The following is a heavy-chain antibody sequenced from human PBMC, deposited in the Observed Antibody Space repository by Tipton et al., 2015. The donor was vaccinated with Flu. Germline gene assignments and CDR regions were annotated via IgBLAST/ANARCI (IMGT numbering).Heavy chain of an antibody. CDR1: GYSFTSYE. D-gene: IGHD4-17*01. Sequence: QSGAEVKKPGASVKLSCKASGYSFTSYEITWVRQAPGQGLELVGWISGYNGNTKYTQKFQGRVTMTADTPTTTAFMELTNLTSADTAVYYCARKEENGAYDYFDYWGQGTLVTVSS. V-gene: IGHV1-18*01. J-gene: IGHJ4*02. CDR2: ISGYNGNT. CDR3: ARKEENGAYDYFDY.